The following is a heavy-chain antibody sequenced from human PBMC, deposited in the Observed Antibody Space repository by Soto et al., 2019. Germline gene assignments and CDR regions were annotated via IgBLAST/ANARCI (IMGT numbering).Heavy chain of an antibody. CDR2: FDPEDGET. CDR1: GYTLTELS. D-gene: IGHD1-26*01. V-gene: IGHV1-24*01. Sequence: EASVKVSCKVSGYTLTELSMHWVRQAPGKGLEWMGGFDPEDGETIYAQKFQGRVTMTEDTSTDTAYMELSSLRSEDTAVYYCATETRYSGSLVFDYWGQGTLVTVSS. J-gene: IGHJ4*02. CDR3: ATETRYSGSLVFDY.